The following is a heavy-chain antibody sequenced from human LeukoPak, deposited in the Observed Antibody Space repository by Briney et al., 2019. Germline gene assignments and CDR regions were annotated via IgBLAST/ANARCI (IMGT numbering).Heavy chain of an antibody. CDR3: ARGYCSGNTCYRSGYEI. D-gene: IGHD2-15*01. V-gene: IGHV4-59*08. CDR1: GDSISSYY. Sequence: SETLSLTCTVSGDSISSYYWSWIRQPPGKGLEWIGYISHSGSADYNPSLRSRVTISVDTSKNQFSLKLSSVTAADTAVYYCARGYCSGNTCYRSGYEIWGQGTIVTVSS. J-gene: IGHJ3*02. CDR2: ISHSGSA.